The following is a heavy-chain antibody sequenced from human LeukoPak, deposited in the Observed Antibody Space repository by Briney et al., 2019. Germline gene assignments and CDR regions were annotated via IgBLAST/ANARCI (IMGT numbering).Heavy chain of an antibody. CDR1: GYTFTDYY. V-gene: IGHV1-2*02. Sequence: ASVKVSCKASGYTFTDYYIHWVRQAPGQGLDWMGWINPKSGATKSAKKFQGRVTVTRDSSISTVYLELSSLTSDVTAVYYCARGGWWELLPGRDYCDHWGQGTLVPVSS. CDR3: ARGGWWELLPGRDYCDH. J-gene: IGHJ4*02. D-gene: IGHD1-26*01. CDR2: INPKSGAT.